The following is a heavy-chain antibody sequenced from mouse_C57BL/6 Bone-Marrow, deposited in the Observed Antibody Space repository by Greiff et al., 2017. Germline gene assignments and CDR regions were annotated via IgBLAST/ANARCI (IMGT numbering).Heavy chain of an antibody. CDR1: GYTFTDYY. CDR2: INPYNGGT. Sequence: VQLQQSGPVLVKPGASVKMSCKASGYTFTDYYMNWVKQSHGKSLEWIGVINPYNGGTSYNQKFKGKATLTVDKSSSTAYMELNSLTSEDSAVDYWAREYYYGSSYGIAYWGQGTLVTVSA. J-gene: IGHJ3*01. D-gene: IGHD1-1*01. V-gene: IGHV1-19*01. CDR3: AREYYYGSSYGIAY.